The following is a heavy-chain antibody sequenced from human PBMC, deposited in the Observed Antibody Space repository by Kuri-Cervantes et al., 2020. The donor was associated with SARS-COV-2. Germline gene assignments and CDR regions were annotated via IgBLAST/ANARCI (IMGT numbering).Heavy chain of an antibody. CDR2: IYYSGST. Sequence: ESLKISCAVSNFSISSTYYWGWIRQPPGKGLEWIGSIYYSGSTYYNPSLKSRVTISVDTSKNQFSLKLSSVTAADTAVYYCARVRPSTIFGVVIISAWFDPWGQGTLVTVSS. CDR3: ARVRPSTIFGVVIISAWFDP. CDR1: NFSISSTYY. J-gene: IGHJ5*02. V-gene: IGHV4-38-2*01. D-gene: IGHD3-3*01.